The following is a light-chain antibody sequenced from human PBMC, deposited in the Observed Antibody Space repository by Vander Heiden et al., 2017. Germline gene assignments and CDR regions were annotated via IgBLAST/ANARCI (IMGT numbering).Light chain of an antibody. CDR2: DDG. J-gene: IGLJ2*01. Sequence: SYVLTQPPSVSVAPGQTATITCGGDKIGSKSVHWYQQRPGQAPVLVVYDDGNRPSGIPERFSGSNSGNTATLTISSVEAGDEADYYCQVWDSGSDHVVFGGGTRLTV. V-gene: IGLV3-21*02. CDR1: KIGSKS. CDR3: QVWDSGSDHVV.